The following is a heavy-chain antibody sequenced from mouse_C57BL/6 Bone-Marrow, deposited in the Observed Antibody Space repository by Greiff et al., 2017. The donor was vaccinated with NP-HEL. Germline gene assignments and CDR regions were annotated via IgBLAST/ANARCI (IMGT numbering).Heavy chain of an antibody. CDR1: GFTFTSYL. Sequence: QVQLQQPGAELVKPGASVKLSCKASGFTFTSYLMHWVKQRPGRGLEWIGMIDPNSGGTKYNEKFKSKATLTVDTPSSTAYMQLNSLTSEDSAVYYGARDYYGSRSLDYWGQGTTLTVSS. J-gene: IGHJ2*01. V-gene: IGHV1-72*01. D-gene: IGHD1-1*01. CDR2: IDPNSGGT. CDR3: ARDYYGSRSLDY.